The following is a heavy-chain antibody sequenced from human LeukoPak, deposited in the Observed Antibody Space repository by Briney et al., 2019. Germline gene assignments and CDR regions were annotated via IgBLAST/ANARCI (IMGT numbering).Heavy chain of an antibody. CDR3: ARGRDHAKLGY. CDR1: GESFSTYY. Sequence: PSETLSLTCAIYGESFSTYYCNWMRQPPGRGLEWIAEISQYEGTKYNPSLVSRVTISLDTSNNQCSLRPNSVTAADTAVYFCARGRDHAKLGYWGQGTQVTVSS. V-gene: IGHV4-34*01. J-gene: IGHJ4*02. CDR2: ISQYEGT. D-gene: IGHD1-14*01.